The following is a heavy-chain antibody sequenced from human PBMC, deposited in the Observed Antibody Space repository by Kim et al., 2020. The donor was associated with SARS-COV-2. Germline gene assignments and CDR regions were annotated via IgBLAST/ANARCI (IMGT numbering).Heavy chain of an antibody. V-gene: IGHV3-15*01. CDR3: TTDRVDSSGWEYYFDY. D-gene: IGHD6-19*01. J-gene: IGHJ4*02. Sequence: PVKGRFTISRDDSKNTLYLQMNSLKTEDTAVYYCTTDRVDSSGWEYYFDYWGQGTLVTVSS.